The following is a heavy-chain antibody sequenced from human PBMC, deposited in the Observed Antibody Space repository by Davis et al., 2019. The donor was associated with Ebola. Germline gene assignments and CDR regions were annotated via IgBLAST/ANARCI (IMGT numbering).Heavy chain of an antibody. D-gene: IGHD3/OR15-3a*01. Sequence: PSETLSLTCAISGDSMSRNIPAWNWIRQSPSRGLEWLGRTYYNSKWYNDYAVSVKSRITINPDTSKNQFSLHLNSVTPGDTAVYYCARGWLRTGFDYWGQGTLVTVSS. CDR2: TYYNSKWYN. J-gene: IGHJ4*02. CDR1: GDSMSRNIPA. V-gene: IGHV6-1*01. CDR3: ARGWLRTGFDY.